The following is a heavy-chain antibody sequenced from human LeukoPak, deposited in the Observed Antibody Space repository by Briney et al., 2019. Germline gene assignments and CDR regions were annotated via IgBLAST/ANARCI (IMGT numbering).Heavy chain of an antibody. CDR3: ARVGGSYSGRYYYYMDV. V-gene: IGHV3-7*01. CDR2: IKQDGSEK. D-gene: IGHD1-26*01. CDR1: GVTFSSYW. Sequence: GGSLRLSCAASGVTFSSYWMSWVREAPGEGLEWVANIKQDGSEKYYVDSVKGRFTISRDNATTSLYLQMHSLRAEDTAVYYCARVGGSYSGRYYYYMDVWGKGTTVTVSS. J-gene: IGHJ6*03.